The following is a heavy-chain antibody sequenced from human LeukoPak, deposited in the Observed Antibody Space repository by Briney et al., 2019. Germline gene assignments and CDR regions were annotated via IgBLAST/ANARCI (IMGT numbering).Heavy chain of an antibody. CDR3: AKLWCGRDCFGC. Sequence: GGSVRLLCVACIFLFSIYGKQGARRARGRGRVGVAVISYEGRDKQCADSLKGQFTRSRDKSTNTLYLQMDSLRAEDTAVYFCAKLWCGRDCFGCWGKGTLVTVSS. CDR1: IFLFSIYG. CDR2: ISYEGRDK. D-gene: IGHD2-21*01. J-gene: IGHJ4*02. V-gene: IGHV3-30*18.